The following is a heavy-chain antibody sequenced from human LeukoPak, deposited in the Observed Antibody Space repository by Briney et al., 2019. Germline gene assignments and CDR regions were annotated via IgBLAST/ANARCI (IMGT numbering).Heavy chain of an antibody. CDR1: GGSISSYY. D-gene: IGHD1-26*01. V-gene: IGHV4-34*01. CDR2: INHSGST. Sequence: SETLSLTCTVSGGSISSYYWSWIRQPPGKGLEWIGEINHSGSTNYNPSLKSRVTISVDTSKNQFSLKLSSVTAADTAVYYCARGRLIGATNFDYWGQGTLVTVSS. J-gene: IGHJ4*02. CDR3: ARGRLIGATNFDY.